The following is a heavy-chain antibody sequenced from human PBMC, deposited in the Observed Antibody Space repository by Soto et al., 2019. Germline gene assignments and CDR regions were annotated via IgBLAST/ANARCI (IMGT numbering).Heavy chain of an antibody. V-gene: IGHV3-33*01. CDR2: IWYDGSNK. D-gene: IGHD2-15*01. CDR3: ARDEQYCSGGSCYPVWRFDP. CDR1: GFTFSSYG. J-gene: IGHJ5*02. Sequence: GGSLRLSCAASGFTFSSYGMHWVRQAPGKGLEWVAVIWYDGSNKYYADSVKGRFTISRDNSKNTLYLQMNSLRAEDTAVYYCARDEQYCSGGSCYPVWRFDPWGQGTLVTVSS.